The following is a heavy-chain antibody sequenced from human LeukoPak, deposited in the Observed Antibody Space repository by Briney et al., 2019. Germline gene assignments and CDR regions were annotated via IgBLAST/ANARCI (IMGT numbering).Heavy chain of an antibody. CDR1: GGSISGYF. CDR2: IYYSGST. J-gene: IGHJ5*02. Sequence: KPSETLSLTCTVSGGSISGYFWSWIRQPPGKGLEWIGYIYYSGSTNYNPSLKSRVTISVDTSKNQFSLKLSSVTAADTAVYYCARDPRSSGYCSGGSCSDWFDPWGQGTLVTVSS. CDR3: ARDPRSSGYCSGGSCSDWFDP. D-gene: IGHD2-15*01. V-gene: IGHV4-59*01.